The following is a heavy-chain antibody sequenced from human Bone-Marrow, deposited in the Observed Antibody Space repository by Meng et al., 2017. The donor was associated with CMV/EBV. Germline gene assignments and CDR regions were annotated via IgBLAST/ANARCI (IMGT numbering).Heavy chain of an antibody. D-gene: IGHD3-3*01. CDR2: IKQDGSEK. CDR3: ARVGGFTIFGVVVPDSDYGMDV. J-gene: IGHJ6*02. V-gene: IGHV3-7*01. CDR1: GFTFSSYW. Sequence: GGSLRLSCAASGFTFSSYWMSWVRQAPGKGLEWVANIKQDGSEKYYVDSVKGRFTISRDNAKNSLYLQMHSLRAEDTAVYYCARVGGFTIFGVVVPDSDYGMDVWGQGTTVTVSS.